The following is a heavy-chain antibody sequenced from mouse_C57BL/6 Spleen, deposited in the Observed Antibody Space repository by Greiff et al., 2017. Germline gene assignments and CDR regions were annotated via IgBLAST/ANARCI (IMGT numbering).Heavy chain of an antibody. J-gene: IGHJ1*03. Sequence: QVHVKQSGAELVRPGASVKLSCKASGYTSTDYYINWVKQRPGQGLEWIARIYPGSGNTYYNEKFKGKATLTAEKSSSTAYMQLSSLTSEDSAVYFCARGGYGSSYYWYFDVWGTGTTVTVSS. CDR3: ARGGYGSSYYWYFDV. CDR1: GYTSTDYY. V-gene: IGHV1-76*01. D-gene: IGHD1-1*01. CDR2: IYPGSGNT.